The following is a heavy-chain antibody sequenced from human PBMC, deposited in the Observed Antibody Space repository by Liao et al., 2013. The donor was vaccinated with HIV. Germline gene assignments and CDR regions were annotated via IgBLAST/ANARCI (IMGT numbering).Heavy chain of an antibody. CDR3: ARATYYDFWNRAFDI. CDR2: INHSGST. J-gene: IGHJ3*02. Sequence: QVQLQQWGAGLLKPSETLSLTCAVYGGSFSGYYWSWIRQPPGKGLEWIGEINHSGSTNYNPSLKSRVTISVDTSKNQFSLKLSSVTAADTAVYYCARATYYDFWNRAFDIWGQGTMVIVSS. D-gene: IGHD3-3*01. CDR1: GGSFSGYY. V-gene: IGHV4-34*01.